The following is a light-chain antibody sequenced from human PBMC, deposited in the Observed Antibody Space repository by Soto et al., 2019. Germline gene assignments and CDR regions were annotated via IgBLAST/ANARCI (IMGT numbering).Light chain of an antibody. Sequence: DIQMIQSPSSLSASVGDRVSITCRASQSIAYYLNWFQQKPGKATKLLIYAASSLQSGVPSRFSGSGSGTDFTLTISSLQPEDFATYYCQQSSNSPMYTFGQGTKL. J-gene: IGKJ2*01. CDR3: QQSSNSPMYT. CDR1: QSIAYY. CDR2: AAS. V-gene: IGKV1-39*01.